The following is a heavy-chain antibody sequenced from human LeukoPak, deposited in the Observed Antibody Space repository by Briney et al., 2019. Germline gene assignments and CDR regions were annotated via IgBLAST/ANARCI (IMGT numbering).Heavy chain of an antibody. V-gene: IGHV1-46*01. CDR3: ARDRSPQSPYYDILTGTYYGMGV. CDR1: GYTFTSYY. Sequence: ASVKVSCKASGYTFTSYYMHWVRQAPGQGLEWMGIINPSGGSTSYAQKFQGRVTMTRDTSTSTVYIELSSLRSEDTAVYYCARDRSPQSPYYDILTGTYYGMGVWGKGTTVTVSS. CDR2: INPSGGST. J-gene: IGHJ6*04. D-gene: IGHD3-9*01.